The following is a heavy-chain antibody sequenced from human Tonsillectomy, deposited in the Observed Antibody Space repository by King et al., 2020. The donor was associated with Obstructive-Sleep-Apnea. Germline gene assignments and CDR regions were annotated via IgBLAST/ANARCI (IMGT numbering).Heavy chain of an antibody. Sequence: VQLVESGGGVVQPGRSLRLSCAASGFTFSSYGMHRVRQAPGKGLEWVAVISYDGSNKYYADSVKGRFTISRDNSKNTLYLQMNSLRAEDTAVYYCAKGGEYFQHWGQGTLVTVSS. J-gene: IGHJ1*01. CDR3: AKGGEYFQH. CDR1: GFTFSSYG. V-gene: IGHV3-30*18. CDR2: ISYDGSNK.